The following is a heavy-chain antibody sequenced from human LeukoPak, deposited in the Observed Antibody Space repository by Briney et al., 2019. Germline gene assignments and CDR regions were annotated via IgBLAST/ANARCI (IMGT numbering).Heavy chain of an antibody. D-gene: IGHD6-25*01. V-gene: IGHV4-34*01. CDR1: GGSFSGYY. CDR2: INHSGST. J-gene: IGHJ4*02. Sequence: SETLSLTCAVYGGSFSGYYWSWIRQPPGKGLEWIGEINHSGSTNYNPSLKSRVTISVDTSKNQFSLKLSSVTAADTAVYYCASLPSIAAAVGYWGQGTLVTVSS. CDR3: ASLPSIAAAVGY.